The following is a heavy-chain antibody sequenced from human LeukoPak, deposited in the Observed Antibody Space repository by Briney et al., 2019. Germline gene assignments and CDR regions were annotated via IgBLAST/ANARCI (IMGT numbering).Heavy chain of an antibody. Sequence: SETLSPTCAVYGGSFSGYYWSWIRQPPGKGLEWIGEINHSGSTNYNPPLKSRVTISVDTSKNQFSLKLSSVTAADTAVYYCARGGPAAAGTDAFDIWGQGTMVTVSS. CDR3: ARGGPAAAGTDAFDI. V-gene: IGHV4-34*01. D-gene: IGHD6-13*01. CDR2: INHSGST. CDR1: GGSFSGYY. J-gene: IGHJ3*02.